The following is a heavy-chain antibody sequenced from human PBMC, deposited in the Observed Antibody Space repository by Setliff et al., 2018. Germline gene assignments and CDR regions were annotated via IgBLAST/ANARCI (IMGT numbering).Heavy chain of an antibody. CDR3: ATGLGQYFDY. D-gene: IGHD3-9*01. CDR2: IRTKTDGGTA. J-gene: IGHJ4*02. Sequence: PGGSLRLSCAVSGFTFNNAWMNWVRQAPGKGLEWVGRIRTKTDGGTADYAAPVKGRFIISRDDSKNLVFLQMNSLKTEDTAVYYCATGLGQYFDYWGQGSLVTVSS. V-gene: IGHV3-15*07. CDR1: GFTFNNAW.